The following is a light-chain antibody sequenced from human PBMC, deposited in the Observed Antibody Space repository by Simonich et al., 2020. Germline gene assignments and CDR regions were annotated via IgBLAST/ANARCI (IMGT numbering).Light chain of an antibody. CDR3: QQYYSTPYT. J-gene: IGKJ2*01. CDR1: QSVLYSSNNKNY. CDR2: WES. V-gene: IGKV4-1*01. Sequence: DIVMTQSPDSLAVSLGERATINCKSSQSVLYSSNNKNYLAWYQQKPGQPPKLLIYWESTRESGVPDRFSGSGSGTDFTLTISSLQAEDVAVYSCQQYYSTPYTFGQGTKLEIK.